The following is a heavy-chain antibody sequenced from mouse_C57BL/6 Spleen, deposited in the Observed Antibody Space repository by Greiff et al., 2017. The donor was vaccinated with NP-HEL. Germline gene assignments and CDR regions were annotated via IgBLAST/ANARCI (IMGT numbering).Heavy chain of an antibody. J-gene: IGHJ2*01. CDR1: GFTFSDAW. V-gene: IGHV6-6*01. CDR2: IRNKANNHAT. Sequence: EVKVEESGGGLVQPGGSMKLSCAASGFTFSDAWMDWVRQSPEKGLEWVAEIRNKANNHATYYAESVKGRFTISRDDSKSSVYLQMNSLRAEDTGIYYCTRQGYDYDGPLDYWGQGTTLTVSS. CDR3: TRQGYDYDGPLDY. D-gene: IGHD2-4*01.